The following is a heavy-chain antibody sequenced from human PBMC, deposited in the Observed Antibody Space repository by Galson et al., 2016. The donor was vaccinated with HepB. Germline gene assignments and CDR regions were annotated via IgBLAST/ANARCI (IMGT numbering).Heavy chain of an antibody. D-gene: IGHD3-10*01. J-gene: IGHJ4*02. CDR2: IYSDTST. CDR3: AKGGYYGSGVPWGFDY. V-gene: IGHV3-23*05. CDR1: GFTFSSYS. Sequence: SLRLSCAASGFTFSSYSLNWVRQAPGKGLEWVSTIYSDTSTYYADSVKGRFTISRDNPKHTVYLQMNSLRVEDTAVYYCAKGGYYGSGVPWGFDYWGQGTLVTVSS.